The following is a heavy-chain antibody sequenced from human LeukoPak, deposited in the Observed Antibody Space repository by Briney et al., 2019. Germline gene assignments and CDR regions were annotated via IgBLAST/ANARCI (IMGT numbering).Heavy chain of an antibody. CDR3: ARACRLGLAGMFDY. CDR1: RFTVNNNY. Sequence: PWGSLRLSCAASRFTVNNNYMSWVRQAQGKGLEWVSDIYSGGTTFYADSVKGRFTISRDDSQNTLYLQMNSLRAEDTAVYYCARACRLGLAGMFDYWGQGTLVTVSS. D-gene: IGHD5/OR15-5a*01. J-gene: IGHJ4*02. V-gene: IGHV3-66*01. CDR2: IYSGGTT.